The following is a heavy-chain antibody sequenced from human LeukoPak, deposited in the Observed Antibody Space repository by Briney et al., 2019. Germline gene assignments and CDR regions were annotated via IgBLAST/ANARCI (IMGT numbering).Heavy chain of an antibody. D-gene: IGHD2-2*01. CDR3: ARGGIVVVPAANWFDP. V-gene: IGHV1-69*02. CDR2: IIPILGIA. J-gene: IGHJ5*02. CDR1: GGTFSSYT. Sequence: ASVKVSCKASGGTFSSYTIRWVRQAPGQGLEWMGRIIPILGIANHAQNFQGRVTITADKSTSTAYMELSSLRSEDTAVYYCARGGIVVVPAANWFDPWGQGTLVTVSS.